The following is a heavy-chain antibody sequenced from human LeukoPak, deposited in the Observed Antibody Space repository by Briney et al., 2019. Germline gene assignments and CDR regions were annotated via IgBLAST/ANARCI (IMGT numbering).Heavy chain of an antibody. CDR1: GYTFTGYY. D-gene: IGHD6-19*01. CDR3: ARVDRYSSWGNYFDY. J-gene: IGHJ4*02. Sequence: ASVKVSCKASGYTFTGYYMHWVRQAPGQGLEWMGWINPNSGGTNYAQKFQGRVTMTRDTSISTAYMELSRLRSEDTAVYYCARVDRYSSWGNYFDYWGQGTLVTVSS. CDR2: INPNSGGT. V-gene: IGHV1-2*02.